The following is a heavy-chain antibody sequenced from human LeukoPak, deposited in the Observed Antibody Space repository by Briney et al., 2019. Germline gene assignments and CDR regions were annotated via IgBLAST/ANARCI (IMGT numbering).Heavy chain of an antibody. D-gene: IGHD3-16*01. CDR1: GVTFSIYE. CDR2: ISSSGSII. CDR3: ARPRWGTRDFDH. Sequence: GGSLRLSCAASGVTFSIYEMKWVRQAPGKGLEWVSYISSSGSIIYYADSVKGRFTISRDNAENSLYLQMNSLRGEDTAVYYCARPRWGTRDFDHWGQGTLVTVSS. J-gene: IGHJ4*02. V-gene: IGHV3-48*03.